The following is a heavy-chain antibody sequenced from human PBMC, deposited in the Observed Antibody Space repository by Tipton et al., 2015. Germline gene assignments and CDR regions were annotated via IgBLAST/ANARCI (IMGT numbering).Heavy chain of an antibody. CDR1: GGSFSGYY. D-gene: IGHD3-9*01. CDR3: ACHDYDLLTRDYQTVDY. Sequence: LRLSCAVYGGSFSGYYWTWIRQPPGKGLEWIGTISHSGNTFYNPSLKSRVTISADTSKNQFSLRLSSVTAADTAVYYCACHDYDLLTRDYQTVDYWGQGTRVTVSS. CDR2: ISHSGNT. V-gene: IGHV4-34*01. J-gene: IGHJ4*02.